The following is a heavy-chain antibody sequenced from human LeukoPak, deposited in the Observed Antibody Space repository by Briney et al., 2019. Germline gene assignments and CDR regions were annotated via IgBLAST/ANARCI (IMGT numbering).Heavy chain of an antibody. Sequence: ASVKVSCKASGYTFTGYYMHWVRQAPGQGLEWMGWINPNSGGTNYAQKFQGRVTMTRDTFISTAYMELSRLRSDDTAVYYCASIYSSGYETDYWGQGTLVTVSS. V-gene: IGHV1-2*02. CDR1: GYTFTGYY. J-gene: IGHJ4*02. CDR2: INPNSGGT. D-gene: IGHD3-22*01. CDR3: ASIYSSGYETDY.